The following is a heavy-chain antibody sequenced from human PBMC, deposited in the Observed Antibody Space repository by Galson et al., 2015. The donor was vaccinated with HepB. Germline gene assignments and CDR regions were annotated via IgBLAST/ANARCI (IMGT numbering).Heavy chain of an antibody. V-gene: IGHV3-74*01. CDR3: AGGSSWYKGFDP. J-gene: IGHJ5*02. Sequence: SLRLSCAASGFTFSSYWMHWVRQAPGKGLVWVSRINSDGSSTSYADSVKGRFTISRDNTKNTLYLQMNSLRAEDTAVYYCAGGSSWYKGFDPWGQGTLVTVSS. CDR2: INSDGSST. CDR1: GFTFSSYW. D-gene: IGHD6-13*01.